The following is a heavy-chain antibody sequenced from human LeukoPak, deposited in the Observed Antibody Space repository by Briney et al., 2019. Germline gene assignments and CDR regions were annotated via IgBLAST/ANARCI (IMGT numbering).Heavy chain of an antibody. D-gene: IGHD2-15*01. CDR2: IRYDGSNK. CDR1: GFTFSSYG. Sequence: GGSLRLSCAASGFTFSSYGMHWVRQAPGKGLEWVAFIRYDGSNKYYADSVKGRFTISRDNSKNTLYLQMNSLRAEDTAVYYCARVAVAATVLDAFDIWGQGTMVTVSS. V-gene: IGHV3-30*02. CDR3: ARVAVAATVLDAFDI. J-gene: IGHJ3*02.